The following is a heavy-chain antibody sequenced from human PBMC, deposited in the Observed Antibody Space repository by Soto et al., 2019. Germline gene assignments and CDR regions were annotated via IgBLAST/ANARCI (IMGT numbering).Heavy chain of an antibody. J-gene: IGHJ6*02. CDR2: LDGAGGST. Sequence: GGSLRLSCLASGFTFSDYAMTWVRHVPGRGLEWVASLDGAGGSTYYADSVRGRFTISRDNSQDTLFLQMKRLTVDDTAIYYCTAPRDEYGSGVSWFTYGMDIWGQGTTVTVSS. D-gene: IGHD3-10*01. V-gene: IGHV3-23*01. CDR1: GFTFSDYA. CDR3: TAPRDEYGSGVSWFTYGMDI.